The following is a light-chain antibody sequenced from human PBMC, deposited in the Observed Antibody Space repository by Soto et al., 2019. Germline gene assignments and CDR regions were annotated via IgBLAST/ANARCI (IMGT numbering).Light chain of an antibody. Sequence: EIVLTQSPGTLSLSPGERATLSCRASQSLSSSQLAWYQQKPGQAPRLLIHDASSRATGISDRSTGSGSGTDFTLTITQLEPEDFAVYYCQQYGSSPRTFGLGTKVDI. J-gene: IGKJ1*01. CDR2: DAS. CDR3: QQYGSSPRT. CDR1: QSLSSSQ. V-gene: IGKV3-20*01.